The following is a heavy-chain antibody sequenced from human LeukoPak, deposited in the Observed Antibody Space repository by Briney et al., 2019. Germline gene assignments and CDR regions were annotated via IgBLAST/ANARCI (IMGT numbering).Heavy chain of an antibody. Sequence: PGGSLRLSCAASGFTFSSYAMSWVRQAPGKGLEWVSAISGSGGSTYYADSVKGRFTISRDNSKNTLYLQMNSLRAEDTAVYYCAKVREDSGSYSSPWFDPWGQGTLVTVSS. CDR2: ISGSGGST. D-gene: IGHD3-10*01. V-gene: IGHV3-23*01. CDR3: AKVREDSGSYSSPWFDP. CDR1: GFTFSSYA. J-gene: IGHJ5*02.